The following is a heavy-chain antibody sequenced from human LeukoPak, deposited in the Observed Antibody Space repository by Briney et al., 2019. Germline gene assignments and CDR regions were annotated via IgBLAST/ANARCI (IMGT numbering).Heavy chain of an antibody. J-gene: IGHJ5*02. D-gene: IGHD3-10*01. CDR2: INWNGGST. Sequence: PGGSLRLSCAASGFTFDDYGMSWVRQAPGKGLEWVSGINWNGGSTGYADSVKGRFTISRDNAKNSLYLQVNSLRAEDTALYHCARERIAMVRGVINRQISWFDPWGQGTLVTVSS. CDR1: GFTFDDYG. CDR3: ARERIAMVRGVINRQISWFDP. V-gene: IGHV3-20*01.